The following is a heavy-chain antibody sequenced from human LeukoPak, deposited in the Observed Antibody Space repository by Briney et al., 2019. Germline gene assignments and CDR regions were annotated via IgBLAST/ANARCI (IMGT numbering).Heavy chain of an antibody. D-gene: IGHD3-22*01. J-gene: IGHJ4*02. V-gene: IGHV3-21*04. CDR3: AKPPAYYYDRIGYSPFDF. Sequence: GGSLSLFCAPSGLIFSSYSVNWVRQAPGKGREWVSSISSSSSYIYYADSVQGGFPIPRHNAKNSQYPEMDSLRAEDTAVYYCAKPPAYYYDRIGYSPFDFWGRGTLVSVPS. CDR1: GLIFSSYS. CDR2: ISSSSSYI.